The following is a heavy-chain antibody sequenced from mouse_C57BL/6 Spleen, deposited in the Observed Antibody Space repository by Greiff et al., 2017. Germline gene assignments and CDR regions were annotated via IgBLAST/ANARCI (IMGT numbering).Heavy chain of an antibody. V-gene: IGHV1-50*01. CDR3: ARTCAY. CDR2: IDPSDSYT. Sequence: VQLQQPGAELVKPGASVKLSCKASGYTFTSYWMQWVKQRPGQGLEWIGEIDPSDSYTNYNQKFKGKATLTVDTSSSTAYMQLSSLTSEDSAVYYCARTCAYWGQGTLVTVSA. CDR1: GYTFTSYW. J-gene: IGHJ3*01.